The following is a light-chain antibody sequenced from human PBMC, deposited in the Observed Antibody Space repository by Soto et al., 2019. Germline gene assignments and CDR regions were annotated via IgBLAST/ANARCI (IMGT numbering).Light chain of an antibody. Sequence: DIQMTQSPSTLSASVGDRVTITCRASQSISSWLAWYQQKPGKAPKLLIYDASSLESGVPSRFSGSGSGTEFSLTISSLQPDDFATYYCQQYNSYSWTLGQGTKVYIK. CDR3: QQYNSYSWT. J-gene: IGKJ1*01. CDR2: DAS. V-gene: IGKV1-5*01. CDR1: QSISSW.